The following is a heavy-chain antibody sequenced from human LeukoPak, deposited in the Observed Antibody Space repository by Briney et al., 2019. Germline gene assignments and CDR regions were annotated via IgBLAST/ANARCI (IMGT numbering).Heavy chain of an antibody. CDR2: IYYSGST. J-gene: IGHJ6*03. CDR3: AGMWEIAAAGTNYYYMDV. V-gene: IGHV4-39*07. D-gene: IGHD6-13*01. Sequence: PSETLSLTCTVSGGSISSSSYYWGWIRQPPGKGLEWIGSIYYSGSTYYNPSLKSRVTISVDTSKNQFSLKLSSVTAADTAVYYCAGMWEIAAAGTNYYYMDVWGKGTTVTVSS. CDR1: GGSISSSSYY.